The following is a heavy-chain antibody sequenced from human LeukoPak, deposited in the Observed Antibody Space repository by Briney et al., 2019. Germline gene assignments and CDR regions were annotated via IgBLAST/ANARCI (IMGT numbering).Heavy chain of an antibody. CDR2: IWSDGTGK. D-gene: IGHD4-11*01. J-gene: IGHJ4*02. CDR3: ARDAERGFDYSNSLKY. Sequence: GGSLRLSCAASGFTYSHYGMHWVRQAPGKGLEWVAVIWSDGTGKYYSDAVKGRFTISRDNSRNTLDLQMDSLRGDDTAVYYCARDAERGFDYSNSLKYRGQGNLVTVSS. V-gene: IGHV3-33*08. CDR1: GFTYSHYG.